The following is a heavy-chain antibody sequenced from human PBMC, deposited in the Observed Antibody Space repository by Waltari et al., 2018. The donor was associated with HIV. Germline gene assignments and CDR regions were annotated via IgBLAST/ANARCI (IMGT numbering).Heavy chain of an antibody. CDR3: ARKDDYYDDNRYTLLFDS. D-gene: IGHD3-16*01. J-gene: IGHJ4*02. CDR2: ISHSGST. V-gene: IGHV4-34*01. Sequence: QVHLQQWGAGLLKPSETLSLTCAIYGGSFSGYFWSGIRQAPEKGLEWIGGISHSGSTNDNPSRKSRVTRSLDTSKNQFSLKRSSVTAADTAVYYCARKDDYYDDNRYTLLFDSWGQGTLVTVSS. CDR1: GGSFSGYF.